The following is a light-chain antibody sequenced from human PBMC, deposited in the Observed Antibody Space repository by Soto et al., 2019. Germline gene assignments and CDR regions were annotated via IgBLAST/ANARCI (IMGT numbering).Light chain of an antibody. Sequence: QSVLTQPPSVSGAPGQRVTISCTGSSSNIGAGYDVHWYQQLPGTAPKLLIYGNSNRPSGVPDRFSGSKSGTSASLAITGLRAEDEADYSCQSYDSSLSVWVFGGGTKLTVL. CDR3: QSYDSSLSVWV. CDR2: GNS. CDR1: SSNIGAGYD. V-gene: IGLV1-40*01. J-gene: IGLJ3*02.